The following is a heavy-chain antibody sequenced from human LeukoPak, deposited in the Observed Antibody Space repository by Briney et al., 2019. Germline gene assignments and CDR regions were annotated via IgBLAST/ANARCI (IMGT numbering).Heavy chain of an antibody. D-gene: IGHD5-24*01. Sequence: SETLSLTCTVSGGSISPYFWGWIRQPPGKGLEWIGYAYYSGSTDYNPSLKSRVTISVDTSKNQFSLKLSSVTAADTAVYYCARGRDGYNYGPFDYWGQGTLVTVSS. CDR2: AYYSGST. V-gene: IGHV4-59*01. CDR1: GGSISPYF. J-gene: IGHJ4*02. CDR3: ARGRDGYNYGPFDY.